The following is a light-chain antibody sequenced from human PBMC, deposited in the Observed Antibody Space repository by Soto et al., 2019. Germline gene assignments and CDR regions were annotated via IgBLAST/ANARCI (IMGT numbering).Light chain of an antibody. CDR1: QTISSY. Sequence: DIQMPQSPSSMSASVGASATITCRARQTISSYLNWYQQKPGKAPKLLIFAASNLQSGVPSRFSGSGSGTDLTLTISSLQPEDFATYYCQQSYSTPWTFGQGTKVDIK. CDR3: QQSYSTPWT. J-gene: IGKJ1*01. CDR2: AAS. V-gene: IGKV1-39*01.